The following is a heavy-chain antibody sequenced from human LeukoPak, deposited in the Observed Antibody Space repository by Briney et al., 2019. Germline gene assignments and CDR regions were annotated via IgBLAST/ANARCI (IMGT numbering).Heavy chain of an antibody. J-gene: IGHJ6*02. V-gene: IGHV4-34*01. CDR1: GGSFSGYY. Sequence: SETLSLTCAVYGGSFSGYYWSWIRQPPGKGLEWIGEINHSGSTNYNPSLKSRVTISVDTSKNQFPLKLSSVTAADTAVYYCARGRLVVVVPAAIPSLHYYYGMDVWGQGTTVTVSS. CDR3: ARGRLVVVVPAAIPSLHYYYGMDV. D-gene: IGHD2-2*01. CDR2: INHSGST.